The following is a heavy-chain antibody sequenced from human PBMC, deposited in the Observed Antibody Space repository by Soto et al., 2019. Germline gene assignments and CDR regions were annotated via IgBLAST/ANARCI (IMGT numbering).Heavy chain of an antibody. CDR3: ARASQYYGLGPFDF. J-gene: IGHJ4*02. Sequence: WTWIRQTPGRGLEWIGHVYYSGHTKYNPSLTSRVTFSVDTSNNQFFLTLTSVTAADTATYFCARASQYYGLGPFDFWGQGTLVTVSS. V-gene: IGHV4-59*01. D-gene: IGHD3-10*01. CDR2: VYYSGHT.